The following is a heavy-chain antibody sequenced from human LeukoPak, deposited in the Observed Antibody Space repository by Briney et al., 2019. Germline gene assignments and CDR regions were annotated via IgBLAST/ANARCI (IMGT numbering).Heavy chain of an antibody. CDR3: ARDKYSSSSTPFDY. CDR1: GFTFSSYS. V-gene: IGHV3-21*01. D-gene: IGHD6-6*01. J-gene: IGHJ4*02. Sequence: GGSLRLSCAASGFTFSSYSMNWVRQAPGKGLEWVSSISSSSSYIYYADSVKGRFTISRDYAKNSLYLQMNSLRAEGTAVYYCARDKYSSSSTPFDYWGQGTLVTVSS. CDR2: ISSSSSYI.